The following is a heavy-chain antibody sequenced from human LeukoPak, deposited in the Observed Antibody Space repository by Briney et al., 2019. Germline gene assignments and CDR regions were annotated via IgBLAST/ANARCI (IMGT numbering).Heavy chain of an antibody. CDR1: GFTFNGYT. CDR2: VTHDGGTT. J-gene: IGHJ4*02. D-gene: IGHD1-26*01. Sequence: GGSLRLSCAASGFTFNGYTMHWVRQAPGKGLEYVSSVTHDGGTTYYANSVKGRFTISRDNSKNTVSLQMGSLRAEYMAVYYCVKDKSWSYGFEHWGQGTLVTVSS. V-gene: IGHV3-64*01. CDR3: VKDKSWSYGFEH.